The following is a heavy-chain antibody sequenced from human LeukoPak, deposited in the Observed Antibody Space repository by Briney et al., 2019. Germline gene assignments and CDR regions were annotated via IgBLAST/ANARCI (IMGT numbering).Heavy chain of an antibody. CDR2: INHSGST. Sequence: SETLSLTCTVSSGSISTSNYYWGWVRQPPGKGLEWIGEINHSGSTNYNPSLKSRVTISVDTSKNQFSLKLSSVTAADTAVYYCARRLVGAGLNWFDPWGQGTLVTVSS. CDR1: SGSISTSNYY. V-gene: IGHV4-39*07. J-gene: IGHJ5*02. CDR3: ARRLVGAGLNWFDP. D-gene: IGHD2-15*01.